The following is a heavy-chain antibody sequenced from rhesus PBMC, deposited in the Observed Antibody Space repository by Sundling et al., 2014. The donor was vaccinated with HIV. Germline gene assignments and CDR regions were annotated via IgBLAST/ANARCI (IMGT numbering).Heavy chain of an antibody. J-gene: IGHJ4*01. CDR1: GFTFSSYG. D-gene: IGHD3-3*01. CDR3: ASGAPTIFGLVIIEEGY. V-gene: IGHV3-54*02. CDR2: ISYDGSKK. Sequence: EVQLVESGGGLVQPGGSLRLSCAASGFTFSSYGMDWVRQAPGKGLEWVAVISYDGSKKYYADSLKDRFTISRDNSKNMLYLQMNNLKLEDTAVYYCASGAPTIFGLVIIEEGYWGQGVLVTVSS.